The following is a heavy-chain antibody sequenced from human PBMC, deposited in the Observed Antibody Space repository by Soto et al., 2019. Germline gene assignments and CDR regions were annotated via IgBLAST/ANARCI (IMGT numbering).Heavy chain of an antibody. CDR1: GYTFTSYG. D-gene: IGHD2-2*01. Sequence: GASVKVSCKASGYTFTSYGISWVRQAPGQGLEWMGWISAYNGNTNYAQKLQGRVTMTTDTSTSTAYMELRSLRSDDTAVYYCAALQADIVVVPAAPTVGYYYYMDVWGKGTTVTVSS. V-gene: IGHV1-18*01. J-gene: IGHJ6*03. CDR2: ISAYNGNT. CDR3: AALQADIVVVPAAPTVGYYYYMDV.